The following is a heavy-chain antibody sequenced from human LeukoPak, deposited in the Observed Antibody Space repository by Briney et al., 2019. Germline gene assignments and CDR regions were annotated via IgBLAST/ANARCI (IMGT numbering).Heavy chain of an antibody. Sequence: PGGSLRLSCAASGFTFSSYWMHWVRQAPGKGLVWVSRINSDGSSTSYADSVKGRFTISRDNAKNTLYLQMNSLRAEDTAVYYCARGRYVAGTRRYYYYGMDVWGQGTTVTVSS. CDR3: ARGRYVAGTRRYYYYGMDV. CDR1: GFTFSSYW. V-gene: IGHV3-74*01. CDR2: INSDGSST. J-gene: IGHJ6*02. D-gene: IGHD6-19*01.